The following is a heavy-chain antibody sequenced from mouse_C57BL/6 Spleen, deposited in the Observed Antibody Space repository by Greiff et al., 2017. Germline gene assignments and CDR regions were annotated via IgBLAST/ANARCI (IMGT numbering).Heavy chain of an antibody. V-gene: IGHV5-4*03. CDR2: ISDGGSYT. CDR3: ARGRGTGDWFAY. CDR1: GFTFSSYA. Sequence: EVKVVESGGGLVKPGGSLKLSCAASGFTFSSYAMSWVRQTPEKRLEWVATISDGGSYTYYPDNVKGRFTISRDNAKNNLYLQMSHLKSEDTAMYYCARGRGTGDWFAYWGQGTLVTVSA. D-gene: IGHD3-3*01. J-gene: IGHJ3*01.